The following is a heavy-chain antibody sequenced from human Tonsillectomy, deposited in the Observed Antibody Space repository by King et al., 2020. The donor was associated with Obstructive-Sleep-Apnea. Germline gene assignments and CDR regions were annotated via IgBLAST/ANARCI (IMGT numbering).Heavy chain of an antibody. Sequence: QLVQSGGGVVQPGRSLRLSCAASVFTFSSYGMHWVRQAPGKGLEWVAVISDDGSNKYYADSVKGRCTISRDNSKNTLYLQMNSLRAEDTAVYYCAKDSIEYSSSIGFDYWGQGTLVTVSS. CDR3: AKDSIEYSSSIGFDY. J-gene: IGHJ4*02. CDR2: ISDDGSNK. CDR1: VFTFSSYG. D-gene: IGHD6-6*01. V-gene: IGHV3-30*18.